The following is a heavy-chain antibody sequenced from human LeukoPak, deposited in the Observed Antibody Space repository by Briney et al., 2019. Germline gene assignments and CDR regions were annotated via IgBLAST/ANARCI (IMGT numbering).Heavy chain of an antibody. CDR3: AREPPRSHGAFDI. CDR2: INPNSGGT. J-gene: IGHJ3*02. V-gene: IGHV1-2*02. Sequence: ASVKVSCKASGYTFTGYYMHWVRQAPGQGLEWMGWINPNSGGTNYAQKFQGRVTMTRDTSISTAYMELSRLRSDDTAVYYCAREPPRSHGAFDIWGQGTMVTVSS. CDR1: GYTFTGYY. D-gene: IGHD1-26*01.